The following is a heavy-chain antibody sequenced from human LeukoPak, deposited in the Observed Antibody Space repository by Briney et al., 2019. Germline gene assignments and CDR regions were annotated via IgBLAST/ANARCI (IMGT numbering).Heavy chain of an antibody. J-gene: IGHJ6*02. Sequence: TGGSLRLSCAASGFTFSSYAMHWVRQAPGKGLEYVSAINSNGGSTYYANSVKGRFTISRDNSKNTLYLQMGSLRAEDMAVYYCARAGYDILTGNYYYCMDVWGQGTTVTVSS. CDR3: ARAGYDILTGNYYYCMDV. CDR2: INSNGGST. D-gene: IGHD3-9*01. V-gene: IGHV3-64*01. CDR1: GFTFSSYA.